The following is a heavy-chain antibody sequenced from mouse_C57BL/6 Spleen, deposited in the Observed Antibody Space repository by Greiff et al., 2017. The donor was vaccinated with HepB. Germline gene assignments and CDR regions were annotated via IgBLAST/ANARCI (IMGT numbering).Heavy chain of an antibody. D-gene: IGHD1-3*01. CDR2: ISDGGSYT. CDR1: GFTFSSYA. Sequence: EVMLVESGGGLVKPGGSLKLSCTASGFTFSSYAMSWVRQTPEKRLEWVATISDGGSYTYYPDHVKGRFTISRDNAKNNLYLQMSQLKSEATAMYYCARYNSYYFDYWGQGTTHTVSS. J-gene: IGHJ2*01. V-gene: IGHV5-4*03. CDR3: ARYNSYYFDY.